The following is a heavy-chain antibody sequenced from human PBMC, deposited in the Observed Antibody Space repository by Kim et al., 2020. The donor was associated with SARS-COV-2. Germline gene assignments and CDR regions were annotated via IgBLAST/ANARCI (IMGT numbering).Heavy chain of an antibody. CDR2: TYSAGDT. V-gene: IGHV3-66*01. CDR3: AFETFDY. Sequence: GGSLRLSCLASGLTVSTNYMSWVRQAPGKGLEWVSMTYSAGDTYYADSVKGRFTVSRDPSKNTVFLQMNNLRAEDTAVYYCAFETFDYWGQGTLVTVSS. J-gene: IGHJ4*02. CDR1: GLTVSTNY. D-gene: IGHD3-9*01.